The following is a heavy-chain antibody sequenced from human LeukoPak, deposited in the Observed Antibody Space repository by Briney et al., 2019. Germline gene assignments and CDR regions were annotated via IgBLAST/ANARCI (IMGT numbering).Heavy chain of an antibody. CDR2: IIPILGTA. Sequence: SVKVSCKASGGTFSSYTISWVRQAPGQGLEWMGRIIPILGTANYAQKFQGRVTITADKSTGTAYMELSSLRSEDTAVYYCARAEVYYYGMDVWGQGTTVTVSS. CDR1: GGTFSSYT. CDR3: ARAEVYYYGMDV. V-gene: IGHV1-69*08. J-gene: IGHJ6*02.